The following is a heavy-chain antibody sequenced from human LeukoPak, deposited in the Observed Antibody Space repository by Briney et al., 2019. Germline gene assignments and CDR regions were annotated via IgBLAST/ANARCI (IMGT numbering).Heavy chain of an antibody. CDR3: ARRPSGNYYLDF. J-gene: IGHJ4*02. D-gene: IGHD3-10*01. V-gene: IGHV4-59*01. Sequence: SETLSLTCTVSGGSISSYYWSWIRQPPGKGLEWIGYIYYSGSTNYNPSLKSRVTISVDTSKNQFSLKLSSVTAADTAVYYCARRPSGNYYLDFWGQGTLVTVSS. CDR1: GGSISSYY. CDR2: IYYSGST.